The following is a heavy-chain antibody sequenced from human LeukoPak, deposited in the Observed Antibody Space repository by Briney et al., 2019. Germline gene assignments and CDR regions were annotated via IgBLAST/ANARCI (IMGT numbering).Heavy chain of an antibody. J-gene: IGHJ4*02. Sequence: SETLSLTCAVYGGSFSGYYWSWIRQPPGKGLEWIGEINHSGSTNYNPSLKSRVTISVDTSKNQFSLKLSSVTAADTAVYYCARRCDSSGWTDFDYWGQGTLVTVSS. CDR1: GGSFSGYY. V-gene: IGHV4-34*01. CDR3: ARRCDSSGWTDFDY. D-gene: IGHD6-19*01. CDR2: INHSGST.